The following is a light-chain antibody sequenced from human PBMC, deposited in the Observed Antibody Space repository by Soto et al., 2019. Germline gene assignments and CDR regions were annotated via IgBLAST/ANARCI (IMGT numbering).Light chain of an antibody. CDR3: QKYDGTGT. CDR2: GAS. CDR1: QFFATDY. J-gene: IGKJ1*01. Sequence: ELVLTQSPDTLSLSPGERATLSCTASQFFATDYLAWYQQKPGQPPRLLIYGASRRATGIPDRFSGSGSGTDFTLTISSLEPEDFAMYYCQKYDGTGTFGQGTKVEIK. V-gene: IGKV3-20*01.